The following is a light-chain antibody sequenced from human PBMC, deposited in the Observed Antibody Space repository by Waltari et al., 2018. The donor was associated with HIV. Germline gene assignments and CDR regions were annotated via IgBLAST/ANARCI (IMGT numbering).Light chain of an antibody. CDR1: QSLMHSNGSNY. V-gene: IGKV2-28*01. CDR3: MQALQTPYT. J-gene: IGKJ2*01. CDR2: LGS. Sequence: DLVMTQSPLSLTVTPGEPASTSSRSSQSLMHSNGSNYLYWYLQKPGQSPQLLIYLGSNRASGVPDRFSGSGSGTDFTLKISRVEAEDVGVYYCMQALQTPYTFGQGTKLEIK.